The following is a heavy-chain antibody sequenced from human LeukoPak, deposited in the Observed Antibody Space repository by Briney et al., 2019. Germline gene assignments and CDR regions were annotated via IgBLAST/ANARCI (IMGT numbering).Heavy chain of an antibody. CDR3: AGGMIVVVIDAFDI. Sequence: ASETLSLTCTVSGGSISSSSYYWGWIRQPPGKGLEWIGSIYYSGSTYYNPSLKSRVTISVDTSKNQFSLKLSSVTAADTAVYYCAGGMIVVVIDAFDIWGQGTMVTVSS. CDR1: GGSISSSSYY. CDR2: IYYSGST. D-gene: IGHD3-22*01. J-gene: IGHJ3*02. V-gene: IGHV4-39*01.